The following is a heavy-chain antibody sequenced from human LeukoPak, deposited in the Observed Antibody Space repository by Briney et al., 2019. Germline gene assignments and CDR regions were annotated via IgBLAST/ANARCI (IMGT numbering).Heavy chain of an antibody. CDR3: VRKDGDY. V-gene: IGHV4-4*07. CDR2: IYNTGST. Sequence: SETLSLTCTVSGGSITSKHWSWIRQPAGKGLEWIGRIYNTGSTNYNPTLESRVTMSVDTSKNQLFLKLTSVTAADTAIYYCVRKDGDYWGQGTLVTVSS. J-gene: IGHJ4*02. CDR1: GGSITSKH.